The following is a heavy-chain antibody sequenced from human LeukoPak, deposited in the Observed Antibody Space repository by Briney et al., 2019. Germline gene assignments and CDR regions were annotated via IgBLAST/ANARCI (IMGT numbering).Heavy chain of an antibody. CDR1: GGSFSGYY. J-gene: IGHJ5*02. CDR3: ARETTVTTANWFDP. Sequence: PSETLSLTCAVYGGSFSGYYWSWIRQPPGKGLECVGEINHSGSTNYNPSLKSRVTISVDTSKNQFSLKLSSVTAADTAVYYCARETTVTTANWFDPWGQGTLVTVSS. D-gene: IGHD4-17*01. CDR2: INHSGST. V-gene: IGHV4-34*01.